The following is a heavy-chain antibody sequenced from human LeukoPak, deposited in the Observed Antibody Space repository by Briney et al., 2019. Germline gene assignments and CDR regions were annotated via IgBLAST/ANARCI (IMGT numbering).Heavy chain of an antibody. J-gene: IGHJ5*02. D-gene: IGHD6-13*01. CDR2: ISAYNGNT. CDR3: ARDADLDDSSSWYPNWFDP. CDR1: GYTFTSYG. V-gene: IGHV1-18*01. Sequence: ASVKVSCKASGYTFTSYGISWVRQAPGQGLEWMGWISAYNGNTNYAQKLQGRVTMTTDTSTSTAYMELRSLRSDDTAVYYCARDADLDDSSSWYPNWFDPWGQGTLVTVSS.